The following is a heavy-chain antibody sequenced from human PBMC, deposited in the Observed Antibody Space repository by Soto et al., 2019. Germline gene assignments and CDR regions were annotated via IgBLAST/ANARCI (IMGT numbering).Heavy chain of an antibody. CDR3: ARARITMVREVIKYNMDV. J-gene: IGHJ6*02. CDR1: GGSSGSYD. Sequence: SETLSLTFTVAGGSSGSYDWSWIRQPPGKGLEWIGYIYNSGSTHSNPSLQSRGTISVDTSKNQFSLKLSSVTAADTGIYYCARARITMVREVIKYNMDVWGQGTTVTVSS. V-gene: IGHV4-59*01. CDR2: IYNSGST. D-gene: IGHD3-10*01.